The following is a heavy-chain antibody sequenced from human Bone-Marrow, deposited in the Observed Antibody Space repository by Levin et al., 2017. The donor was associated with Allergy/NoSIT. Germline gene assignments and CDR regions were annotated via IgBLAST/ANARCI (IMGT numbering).Heavy chain of an antibody. J-gene: IGHJ3*02. Sequence: GESLKISCAASGFTFSSYDMHWVRQVTGKGLEWVSGIGTAGDTYYPASVKGRFTISRENAKSSLYLQMNSLRAGDTAVYYCAGVSADTNGEDAFDIWGQGTMVTVSS. CDR3: AGVSADTNGEDAFDI. D-gene: IGHD2-8*01. CDR1: GFTFSSYD. CDR2: IGTAGDT. V-gene: IGHV3-13*04.